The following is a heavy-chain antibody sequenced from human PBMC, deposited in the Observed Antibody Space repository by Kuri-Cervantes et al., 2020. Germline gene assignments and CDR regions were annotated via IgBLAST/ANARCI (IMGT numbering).Heavy chain of an antibody. Sequence: GGSLRLSCAASGFNFGAYWMSWVRQAPGKGLEWVANIEEDGSYKNYADSVKGRFTISRDILKNSVYLQMNSLRVEDTAVYYCTRDMWGPDHWGQGTLVTVSS. V-gene: IGHV3-7*04. CDR1: GFNFGAYW. CDR3: TRDMWGPDH. CDR2: IEEDGSYK. D-gene: IGHD7-27*01. J-gene: IGHJ5*02.